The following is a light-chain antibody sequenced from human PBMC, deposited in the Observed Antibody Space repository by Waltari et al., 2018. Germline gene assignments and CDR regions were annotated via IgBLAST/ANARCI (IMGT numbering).Light chain of an antibody. CDR1: QSVSSY. J-gene: IGKJ2*01. Sequence: EIVLTQSPATLSLSPGERATLSCRASQSVSSYLAWYQQKPGQAPRLLIYDVSNRATGIPARFSGSGSGTDFSLTISSLEPEDLAVYYCQQRSGWPPMYTFGQGTKLEIK. V-gene: IGKV3-11*01. CDR3: QQRSGWPPMYT. CDR2: DVS.